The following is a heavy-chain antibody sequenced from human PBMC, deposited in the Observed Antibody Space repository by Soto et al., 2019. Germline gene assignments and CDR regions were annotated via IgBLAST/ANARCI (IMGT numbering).Heavy chain of an antibody. Sequence: ASVKVSCKASGYTFSSYAMHWVRQAPGQRLEWMGWINAGYGNTKSSQKFQDRVTISRDTSASTAYMELTSLRSEDTAVYYCARDGHDYVWGSFTYWGQGTLVTVSS. J-gene: IGHJ4*02. CDR3: ARDGHDYVWGSFTY. D-gene: IGHD3-16*01. CDR1: GYTFSSYA. CDR2: INAGYGNT. V-gene: IGHV1-3*01.